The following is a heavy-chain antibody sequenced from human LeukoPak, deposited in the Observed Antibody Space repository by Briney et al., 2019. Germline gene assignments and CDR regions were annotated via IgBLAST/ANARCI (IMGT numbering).Heavy chain of an antibody. CDR2: VYYRGNT. J-gene: IGHJ6*04. D-gene: IGHD2-15*01. V-gene: IGHV4-59*01. Sequence: PSETLSLTCTVSGGSISHYFWSWIRQPPGQGLEWVGYVYYRGNTIYSPSLRSRVTISVDSSENEFSLKMTSVTAADTAVYYCARRADIAAYREGMDVWGKGTTVTVSS. CDR1: GGSISHYF. CDR3: ARRADIAAYREGMDV.